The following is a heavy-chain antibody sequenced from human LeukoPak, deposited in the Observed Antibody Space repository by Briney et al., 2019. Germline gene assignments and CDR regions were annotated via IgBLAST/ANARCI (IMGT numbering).Heavy chain of an antibody. CDR1: GFTFSSYS. CDR2: ISSSSSYI. CDR3: ARVGCTNGVCYIHGVYYYYGMDV. D-gene: IGHD2-8*01. J-gene: IGHJ6*02. V-gene: IGHV3-21*01. Sequence: PGGSLRLSCAASGFTFSSYSMNWVRQAPGNGLEWVSSISSSSSYIYYADSVKGRFTISRDNAKNSLYLQMNSLRAEDTAVYYCARVGCTNGVCYIHGVYYYYGMDVWGQGTTVTVSS.